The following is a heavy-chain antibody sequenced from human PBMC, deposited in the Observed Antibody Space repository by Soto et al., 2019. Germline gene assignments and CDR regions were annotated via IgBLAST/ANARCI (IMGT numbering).Heavy chain of an antibody. CDR1: GFTFSTYA. CDR3: ARDHLDGFDI. J-gene: IGHJ3*02. V-gene: IGHV3-23*01. Sequence: PGGSLRLSCAASGFTFSTYAMSWVRQAPGKGLEWVASISHSGDRKHYADSVKGRFTISRDNAKTSLFLQMNSLRADDTTIYYCARDHLDGFDIWGQGTMVTVSS. CDR2: ISHSGDRK.